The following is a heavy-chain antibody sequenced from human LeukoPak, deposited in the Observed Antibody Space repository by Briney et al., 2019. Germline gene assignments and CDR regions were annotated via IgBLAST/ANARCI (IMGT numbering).Heavy chain of an antibody. Sequence: SETLSLTCTVSGGSINNYYWSWIRQPPGKGPEWIAYIYYSGSTNYNPSLKSRVTISVDTSKNQFSLKLSSVTAADTAVYYCARGVYIAAAQYGYWGQGTLVTVSS. CDR3: ARGVYIAAAQYGY. V-gene: IGHV4-59*01. J-gene: IGHJ4*02. CDR2: IYYSGST. CDR1: GGSINNYY. D-gene: IGHD6-13*01.